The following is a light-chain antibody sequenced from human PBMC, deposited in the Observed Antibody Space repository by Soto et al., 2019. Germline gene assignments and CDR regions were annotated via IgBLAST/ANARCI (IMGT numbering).Light chain of an antibody. Sequence: DIVMTQSPDSLAVYLGARATINCKSSQSVLYSSNNKNYLAWYQQRPGQPPKLLIYWASTRESGVPDRFSGSGSGTDFTLTITSLQAEDVAVYYCQQYESTPPTFGQGTKLEIK. CDR3: QQYESTPPT. J-gene: IGKJ2*01. V-gene: IGKV4-1*01. CDR1: QSVLYSSNNKNY. CDR2: WAS.